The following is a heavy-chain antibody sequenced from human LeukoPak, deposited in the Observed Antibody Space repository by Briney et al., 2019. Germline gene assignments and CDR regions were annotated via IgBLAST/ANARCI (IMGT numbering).Heavy chain of an antibody. CDR1: GYSISSGYY. Sequence: SETLSLTCTVSGYSISSGYYWGWIRQPPGKGLEWIGSIYHSGSTYYNPSLKSRVTISVDTSKNQFSLKLSSVTAADTAVYYCARVVVRGVMSYWGQGTLVTVSS. D-gene: IGHD3-10*01. V-gene: IGHV4-38-2*02. CDR3: ARVVVRGVMSY. CDR2: IYHSGST. J-gene: IGHJ4*02.